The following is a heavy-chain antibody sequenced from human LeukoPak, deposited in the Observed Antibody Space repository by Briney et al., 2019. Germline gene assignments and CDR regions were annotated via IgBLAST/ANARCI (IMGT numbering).Heavy chain of an antibody. D-gene: IGHD3-16*02. V-gene: IGHV1-3*01. CDR3: ARDYVWGSYHHNWFDP. Sequence: ASVKVSCKDSGYTFTSYAMHWVRQAPGQRLEWMGWINAGNGNTKYSQKFQGRVTITRDTSASTAYMELSSLRSEDTAVYYCARDYVWGSYHHNWFDPWGQGTLVTVSS. J-gene: IGHJ5*02. CDR1: GYTFTSYA. CDR2: INAGNGNT.